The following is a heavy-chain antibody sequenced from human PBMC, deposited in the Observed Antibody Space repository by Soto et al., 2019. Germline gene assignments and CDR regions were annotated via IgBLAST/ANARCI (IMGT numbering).Heavy chain of an antibody. Sequence: PSETLSLTCTFSGGSIISGGYYWSWIRQHPGKGLEWIGYIYYSGSTYYNPSLKSRVTISVDTSKNQFPLKLSSVTAADTAVYYCARGGCTNGVCYIPVYGMDVWGQGTTVTVSS. V-gene: IGHV4-31*03. J-gene: IGHJ6*02. CDR3: ARGGCTNGVCYIPVYGMDV. D-gene: IGHD2-8*01. CDR1: GGSIISGGYY. CDR2: IYYSGST.